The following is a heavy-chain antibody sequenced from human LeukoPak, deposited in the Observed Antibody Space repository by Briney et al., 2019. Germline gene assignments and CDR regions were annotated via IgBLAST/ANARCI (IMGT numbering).Heavy chain of an antibody. CDR1: GFTFSSYA. CDR3: ARDARTWFASYYFDY. Sequence: HPGGSLRLSCAASGFTFSSYAMHWVRQAPGKGLEWVAVISYDGSNKYYADSVKGRFTISRDNSKNTLYLQMNSLRAEDTAVYYCARDARTWFASYYFDYWGQGTLVTVSS. D-gene: IGHD3-10*01. CDR2: ISYDGSNK. V-gene: IGHV3-30-3*01. J-gene: IGHJ4*02.